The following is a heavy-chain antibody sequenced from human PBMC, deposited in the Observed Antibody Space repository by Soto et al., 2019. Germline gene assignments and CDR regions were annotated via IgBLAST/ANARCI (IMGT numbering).Heavy chain of an antibody. CDR1: GFTFSSYS. J-gene: IGHJ5*02. CDR2: ISSSSSTI. CDR3: ARDLSEKYQLPPNWFDP. Sequence: EVQLVESGGGLVQPGGSLRLSCAASGFTFSSYSMNWVRQAPGKGLEWVSYISSSSSTIYYADSVKGRLTISRDNAKNSLYLQMSSLRDEDTAVYYCARDLSEKYQLPPNWFDPWGQGTLVTVSS. V-gene: IGHV3-48*02. D-gene: IGHD2-2*01.